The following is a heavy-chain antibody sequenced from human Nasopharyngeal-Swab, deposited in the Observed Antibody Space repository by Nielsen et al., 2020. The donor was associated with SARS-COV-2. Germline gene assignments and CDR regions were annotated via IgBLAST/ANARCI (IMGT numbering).Heavy chain of an antibody. CDR3: ARDEGGGWRP. D-gene: IGHD6-19*01. J-gene: IGHJ4*02. V-gene: IGHV3-30-3*01. Sequence: GGPLRPPCAAPGSTSSSYALHWSRQAPGKGLEWVAVISYDGSNKYYADSVKGRFTISRDNSKNTLYLQMNSLGAEGTSVYYCARDEGGGWRPWGQGTLIAVSS. CDR2: ISYDGSNK. CDR1: GSTSSSYA.